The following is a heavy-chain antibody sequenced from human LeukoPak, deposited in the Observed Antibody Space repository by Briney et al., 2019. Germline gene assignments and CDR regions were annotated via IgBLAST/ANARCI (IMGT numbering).Heavy chain of an antibody. D-gene: IGHD1-26*01. V-gene: IGHV3-73*01. CDR3: TRDSGTYNWLDP. Sequence: GGSLKLSCAASGFTFSGSALHWVRQSSGKGLEWVGHIDKKDNFYATTSAASVTGRFTISRDDSKNTAYLQMNSLKTEDTALYYCTRDSGTYNWLDPWGQRTLVTVSS. CDR1: GFTFSGSA. CDR2: IDKKDNFYAT. J-gene: IGHJ5*02.